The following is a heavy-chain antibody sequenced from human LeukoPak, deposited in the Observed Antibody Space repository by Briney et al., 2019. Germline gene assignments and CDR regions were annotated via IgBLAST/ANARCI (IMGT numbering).Heavy chain of an antibody. V-gene: IGHV1-69*05. CDR3: ARSGGVKRTLPDY. CDR1: GGTFSSYA. CDR2: IIPIFGTA. J-gene: IGHJ4*02. Sequence: ASVKVSCKASGGTFSSYAISWVRQAPGQGLEWMGRIIPIFGTANYAQKFQGRVTISTDESTSTAYMELSSLRSEDTAVYYCARSGGVKRTLPDYWGQGTLVTVSS. D-gene: IGHD3-16*01.